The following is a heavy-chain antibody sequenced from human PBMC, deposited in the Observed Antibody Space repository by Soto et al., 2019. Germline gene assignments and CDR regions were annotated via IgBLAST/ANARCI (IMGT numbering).Heavy chain of an antibody. CDR2: INHSGST. D-gene: IGHD6-13*01. CDR1: GGSFSGYY. Sequence: SETLSLTCAVYGGSFSGYYWSWIRQPPGKGLEWIGEINHSGSTNYNPSLKSRVTISVDTSKNQFSLKLSSVTAADTAVYYCARVFSKGSQIAAAGNYYYYMDVWGKGTTVTVSS. J-gene: IGHJ6*03. CDR3: ARVFSKGSQIAAAGNYYYYMDV. V-gene: IGHV4-34*01.